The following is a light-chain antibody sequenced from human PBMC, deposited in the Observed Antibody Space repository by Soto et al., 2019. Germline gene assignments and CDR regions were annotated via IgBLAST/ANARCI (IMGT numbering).Light chain of an antibody. V-gene: IGKV4-1*01. CDR3: QQYESTPPT. CDR2: WAS. CDR1: QSVLYSSKNKNY. J-gene: IGKJ2*01. Sequence: DIVMTQSPDSLAVSLGERATINCKSSQSVLYSSKNKNYLAWYQQRPVQPPKLLIYWASTRESGVPARFSGSGSGTDFTLTITSLQAEDVAVYCCQQYESTPPTFGQGTKLEIK.